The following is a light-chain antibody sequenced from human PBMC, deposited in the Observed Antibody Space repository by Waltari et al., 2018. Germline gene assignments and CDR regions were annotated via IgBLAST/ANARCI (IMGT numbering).Light chain of an antibody. CDR1: RGDIGGYNY. CDR2: NVN. V-gene: IGLV2-14*03. Sequence: QSALPHPASVSGSPGKPITISCPGPRGDIGGYNYVPWFQQHPGRVPKLIIYNVNKRPSGVSNRFSGSKSGNAASLTISGLQAEDEADYYCSSYRSSSTLVFGAGTKVTVL. J-gene: IGLJ3*02. CDR3: SSYRSSSTLV.